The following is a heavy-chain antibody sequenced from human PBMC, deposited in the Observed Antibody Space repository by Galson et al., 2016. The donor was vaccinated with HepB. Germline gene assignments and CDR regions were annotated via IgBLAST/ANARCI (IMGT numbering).Heavy chain of an antibody. CDR1: GFTLDDYA. CDR2: ISWNSNTL. V-gene: IGHV3-9*01. Sequence: SLRLSCAASGFTLDDYAMHWVRQAPGKGLEWVSGISWNSNTLGYADSVKGRFTISRDNAKNSLYLQMNSLRTEDTALYFCGKEDLVESRGYYHYSMAVWGQGTTVTVSS. D-gene: IGHD5-12*01. J-gene: IGHJ6*03. CDR3: GKEDLVESRGYYHYSMAV.